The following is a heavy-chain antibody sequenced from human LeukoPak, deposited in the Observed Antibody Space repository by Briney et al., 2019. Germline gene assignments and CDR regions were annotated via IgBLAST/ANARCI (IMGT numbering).Heavy chain of an antibody. CDR3: ARDPTGSGDFDY. V-gene: IGHV3-43*02. D-gene: IGHD3-10*01. J-gene: IGHJ4*02. Sequence: GGSLRLSCAASGFTFDDYAMHWVRQAPGKGLEWVSLISGDGGSTYYANSVKGRFTISRDNPKNTLYLQMGSLRAEDMAVYYCARDPTGSGDFDYWGQGTLVTVSS. CDR1: GFTFDDYA. CDR2: ISGDGGST.